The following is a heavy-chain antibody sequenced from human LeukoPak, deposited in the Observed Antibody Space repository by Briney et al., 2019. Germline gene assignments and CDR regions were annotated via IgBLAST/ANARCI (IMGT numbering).Heavy chain of an antibody. CDR2: ISSTCTYI. J-gene: IGHJ4*02. D-gene: IGHD6-6*01. CDR1: GFTFSSHN. Sequence: PGGSLRLSCAASGFTFSSHNINWVRQAPGKGLEWVSSISSTCTYIYYADSLKGQFTISRDNAKNSLYLQMDGLRDEDTAVYYCARGSIATRPTFIEYWGQGTPVTVSS. CDR3: ARGSIATRPTFIEY. V-gene: IGHV3-21*01.